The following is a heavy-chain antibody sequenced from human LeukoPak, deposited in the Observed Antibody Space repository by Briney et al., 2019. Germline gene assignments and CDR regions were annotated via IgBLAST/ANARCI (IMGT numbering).Heavy chain of an antibody. CDR2: IYTSGST. V-gene: IGHV4-4*09. Sequence: PSETLSLTCTVSGGSISSYYWCWIRQPPGKGLEWIGYIYTSGSTNYNPSLKSRVTISVDTSKNQFSLKLSSVTAADTAVYYCARRDTMIPNWFDPWGQGTLVTVSS. D-gene: IGHD3-22*01. CDR3: ARRDTMIPNWFDP. CDR1: GGSISSYY. J-gene: IGHJ5*02.